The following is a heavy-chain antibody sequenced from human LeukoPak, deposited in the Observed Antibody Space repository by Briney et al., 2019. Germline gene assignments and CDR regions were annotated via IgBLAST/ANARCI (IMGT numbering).Heavy chain of an antibody. CDR1: GGSFSSGIYS. CDR2: IYHSGST. D-gene: IGHD4-17*01. V-gene: IGHV4-30-2*01. J-gene: IGHJ4*02. CDR3: ARDNGDYPYYFDF. Sequence: SETLSLTCAVSGGSFSSGIYSWNWIRQPPGKGLEWIGYIYHSGSTYYNPSLKSRVTILVDRSKNRFSLKLSSVTAADTAVYYCARDNGDYPYYFDFWGQGTLVTVSS.